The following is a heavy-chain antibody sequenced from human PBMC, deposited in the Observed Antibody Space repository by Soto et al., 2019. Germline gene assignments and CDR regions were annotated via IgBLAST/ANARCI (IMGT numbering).Heavy chain of an antibody. CDR3: ARAWVRGPPRY. CDR2: INHSGST. V-gene: IGHV4-34*01. J-gene: IGHJ4*02. D-gene: IGHD3-10*01. Sequence: SETLSLTCAVYGGSFSGYYWSWIRQPPGKGLEWIGEINHSGSTNYNPSLKSRVTISVDTSKNQFSLKLSSVTAADTAVYYCARAWVRGPPRYWGQGTLVTVSS. CDR1: GGSFSGYY.